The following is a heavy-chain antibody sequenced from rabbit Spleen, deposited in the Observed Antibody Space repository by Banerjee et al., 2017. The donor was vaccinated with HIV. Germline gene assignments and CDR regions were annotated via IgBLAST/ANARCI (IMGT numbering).Heavy chain of an antibody. CDR1: GVSFNDKDV. V-gene: IGHV1S45*01. CDR3: ARDVGTSFSTYGMDL. D-gene: IGHD8-1*01. CDR2: IYAGSSGST. Sequence: QEQLEESGGGLVKPEGSLTLTCKASGVSFNDKDVMCWVRQAPGKGLEWIACIYAGSSGSTYSATWAKGRFTFSKTSSTTVTLQMTSLTAADTATYFCARDVGTSFSTYGMDLWGPGSLVTVS. J-gene: IGHJ6*01.